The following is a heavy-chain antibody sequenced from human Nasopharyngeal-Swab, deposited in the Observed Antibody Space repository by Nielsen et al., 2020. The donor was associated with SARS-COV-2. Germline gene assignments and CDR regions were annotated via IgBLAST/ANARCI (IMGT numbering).Heavy chain of an antibody. CDR2: INSYGTTT. CDR1: GFSFRSYW. Sequence: GESLKISCAASGFSFRSYWMPWVRQAPGKGLVWVSCINSYGTTTRYADSVKGRFTVSRDNAKNTLYLEMNSLRADDTAVYYCARRLVWFGEAHYYYYGMDVWGQGTTVTVSS. J-gene: IGHJ6*02. V-gene: IGHV3-74*01. CDR3: ARRLVWFGEAHYYYYGMDV. D-gene: IGHD3-10*01.